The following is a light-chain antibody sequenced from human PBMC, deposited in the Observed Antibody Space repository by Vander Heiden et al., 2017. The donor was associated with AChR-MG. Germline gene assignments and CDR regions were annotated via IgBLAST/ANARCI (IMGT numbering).Light chain of an antibody. J-gene: IGKJ2*01. CDR3: QQYNNWPYT. V-gene: IGKV3-15*01. Sequence: EIVITQSPATPSVSPGERATLSCRASQSVSNNLAWYQQKPGQAPRLLIYGASTRATGIPVRFSGTGSGTEFSLGISSLQSEDFAAYYCQQYNNWPYTFGQGTKLEIK. CDR2: GAS. CDR1: QSVSNN.